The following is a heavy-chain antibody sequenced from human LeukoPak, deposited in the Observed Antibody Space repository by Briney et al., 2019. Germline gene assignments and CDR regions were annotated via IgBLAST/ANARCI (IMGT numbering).Heavy chain of an antibody. D-gene: IGHD6-13*01. V-gene: IGHV4-34*01. CDR2: INHSGST. CDR3: ARHGYNSSWYLRGKFDF. Sequence: PSETLSLTCAVYGGSFSGYYWSWIRQPPGKGLEWIGEINHSGSTNYNPSLKSRVSISVDTSNNLYSLRLTSVTAADTAVYYCARHGYNSSWYLRGKFDFWGQGTLVTVSS. J-gene: IGHJ4*02. CDR1: GGSFSGYY.